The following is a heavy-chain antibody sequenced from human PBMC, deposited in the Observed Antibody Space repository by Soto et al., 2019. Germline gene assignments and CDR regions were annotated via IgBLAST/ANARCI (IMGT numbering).Heavy chain of an antibody. V-gene: IGHV4-30-4*01. CDR1: GGSISRGDYY. Sequence: SETLSLTCTVSGGSISRGDYYWSWIRQPPGKGLEWIGYIYYSGSTYYNPSLKSRVTISVDTSKNQFSLKLSSVTAADTAVYYCARAGYCSGGSCYHVGVFGLDIWGQGTMVTVSS. CDR3: ARAGYCSGGSCYHVGVFGLDI. J-gene: IGHJ3*02. D-gene: IGHD2-15*01. CDR2: IYYSGST.